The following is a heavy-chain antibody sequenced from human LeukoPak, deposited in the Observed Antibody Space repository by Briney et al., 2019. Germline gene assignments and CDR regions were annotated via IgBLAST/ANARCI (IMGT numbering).Heavy chain of an antibody. Sequence: ASVTVSCKASGGTFSSYAISWVRQAPGQGLEWMGGIIPIFGTANYAQKFQGRVTITADESTSTAYMELSSLRSEDTAVYYCATTYYYDISGYYSTYGAFDIWGQGTMVTVSS. D-gene: IGHD3-22*01. J-gene: IGHJ3*02. V-gene: IGHV1-69*13. CDR1: GGTFSSYA. CDR2: IIPIFGTA. CDR3: ATTYYYDISGYYSTYGAFDI.